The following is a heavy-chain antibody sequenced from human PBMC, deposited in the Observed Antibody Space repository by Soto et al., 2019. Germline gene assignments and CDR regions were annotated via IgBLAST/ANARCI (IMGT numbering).Heavy chain of an antibody. Sequence: QVQLQESGPGLVKPSQTLSLTCTVSGGSISSGGYYWSWIRQHPGKGLEWIGYIYYSGSTYYNPSLKSRVTISVDPSKNQFSLKLSSVTAADTAVYYCARGRGYCSSTSCYDYYYYYYMDVWGKGTTVTVSS. J-gene: IGHJ6*03. D-gene: IGHD2-2*01. CDR3: ARGRGYCSSTSCYDYYYYYYMDV. CDR1: GGSISSGGYY. CDR2: IYYSGST. V-gene: IGHV4-31*03.